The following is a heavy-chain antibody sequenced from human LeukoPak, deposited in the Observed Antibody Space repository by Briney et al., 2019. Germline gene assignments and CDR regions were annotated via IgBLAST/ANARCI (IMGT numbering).Heavy chain of an antibody. V-gene: IGHV5-51*01. CDR2: IHPGDSDV. D-gene: IGHD6-13*01. CDR1: GYSFTSYW. Sequence: GESLKISCKVSGYSFTSYWIAWVRQMPGKGLEWMGIIHPGDSDVRYSLSFQGQVTISADKSISTAYLQWSSLKASDTAMYYCARQTAAGTQDYWGQGTLVTVSS. CDR3: ARQTAAGTQDY. J-gene: IGHJ4*02.